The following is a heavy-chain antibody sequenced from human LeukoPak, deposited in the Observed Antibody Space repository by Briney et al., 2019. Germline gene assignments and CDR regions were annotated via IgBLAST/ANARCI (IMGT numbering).Heavy chain of an antibody. CDR2: IFGGGPT. V-gene: IGHV3-53*01. CDR1: GFTVSGNY. D-gene: IGHD5-12*01. J-gene: IGHJ4*02. CDR3: ILATIGRSLDY. Sequence: PGGSLRLSRAASGFTVSGNYMNWVRQAPGKGLEWVSVIFGGGPTHYADSVKGRFTISRDNSKNTLYLQMNSLRVEDTAVYYCILATIGRSLDYWGQGTLVTVSS.